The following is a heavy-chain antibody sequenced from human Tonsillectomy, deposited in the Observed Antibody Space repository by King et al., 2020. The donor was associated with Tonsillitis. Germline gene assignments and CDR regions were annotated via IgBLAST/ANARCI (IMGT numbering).Heavy chain of an antibody. J-gene: IGHJ4*02. D-gene: IGHD3-16*02. CDR2: INSDGSST. Sequence: DVQLVESGGGLVQPGGSLRLSCAASGFTFSSYWMHWVHQAPGKGLVWVSRINSDGSSTSYADSVKGRFTISRDNAKNTLYLQMNSLRAEDTAVYYCARRSTDYVWGSYRSPDFDYWGQGTLVTVSS. CDR3: ARRSTDYVWGSYRSPDFDY. CDR1: GFTFSSYW. V-gene: IGHV3-74*01.